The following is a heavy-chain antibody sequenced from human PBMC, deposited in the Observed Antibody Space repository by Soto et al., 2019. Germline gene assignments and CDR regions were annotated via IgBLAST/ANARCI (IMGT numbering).Heavy chain of an antibody. CDR3: ARVIGGWYYFDY. J-gene: IGHJ4*02. CDR2: INAGNGNT. Sequence: QVQLVQSGAEVKKPWASVKVSCKASGYTFTSYAMHWVRQAPGQRLEWMGWINAGNGNTKYSQKFQGRVTITRDTSASTAYMELSRLRSEETAVYYCARVIGGWYYFDYWGQGTLVTVSS. CDR1: GYTFTSYA. V-gene: IGHV1-3*01. D-gene: IGHD6-19*01.